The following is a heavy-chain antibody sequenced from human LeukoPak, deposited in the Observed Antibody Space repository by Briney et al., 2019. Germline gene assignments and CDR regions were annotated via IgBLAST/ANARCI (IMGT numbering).Heavy chain of an antibody. D-gene: IGHD3-10*01. Sequence: KAGGSLRLSCAASGFTFSSYSMNWVRQAPGKGLEWVSSISGSSSYIYYADSVKGRFTISRDNAKNSLYLQMNSLRAEDTAVYYCARGKILDYWGQGTLVTVSS. J-gene: IGHJ4*02. CDR2: ISGSSSYI. V-gene: IGHV3-21*01. CDR1: GFTFSSYS. CDR3: ARGKILDY.